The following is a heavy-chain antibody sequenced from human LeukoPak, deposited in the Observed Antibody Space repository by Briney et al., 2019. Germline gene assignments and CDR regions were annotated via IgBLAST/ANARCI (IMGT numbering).Heavy chain of an antibody. V-gene: IGHV4-30-2*01. D-gene: IGHD3-3*01. Sequence: SETPSLTCAVSGGSISSGGYSWSWIRQPPGKGLEWIGYIYHSGSTYYNPSLKSRVTISVDRSKNQFSLKLSSVTAADTAVYYCARAPDDFWSGYEFDPWGQGTLVTVSS. CDR1: GGSISSGGYS. CDR2: IYHSGST. CDR3: ARAPDDFWSGYEFDP. J-gene: IGHJ5*02.